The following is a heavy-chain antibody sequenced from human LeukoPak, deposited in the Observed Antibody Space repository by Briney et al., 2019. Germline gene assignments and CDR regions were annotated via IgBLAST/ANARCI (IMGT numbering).Heavy chain of an antibody. J-gene: IGHJ6*04. CDR1: GGSISSSSYY. V-gene: IGHV4-39*01. Sequence: MPSETLSLTCTVSGGSISSSSYYWGWIRQPPGKGLEWIGSIYYSGSTYYNPSLKSRVTISVDTSKNQFSLKLSSVTAADTAVYYCARHESLTEEVDVWGKGTTVTVSS. D-gene: IGHD3-16*01. CDR3: ARHESLTEEVDV. CDR2: IYYSGST.